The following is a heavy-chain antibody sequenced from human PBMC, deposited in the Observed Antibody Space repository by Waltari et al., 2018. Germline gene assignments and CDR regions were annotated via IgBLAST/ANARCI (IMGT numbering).Heavy chain of an antibody. D-gene: IGHD3-22*01. J-gene: IGHJ4*02. CDR2: IFPSLGIA. Sequence: QVQLVHSGAEVKKPGSSVRVSCKASGGTFRSYTISWVRQAPGQGLEWMGMIFPSLGIANYAQKFQGRVTITADKSTSTAYMELSSLRSEDTDVYYCAGHYYDSSGYYHYWGQGTLVTVSS. CDR3: AGHYYDSSGYYHY. CDR1: GGTFRSYT. V-gene: IGHV1-69*02.